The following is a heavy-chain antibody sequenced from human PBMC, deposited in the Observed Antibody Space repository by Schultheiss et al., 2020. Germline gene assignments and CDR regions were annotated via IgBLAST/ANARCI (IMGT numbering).Heavy chain of an antibody. Sequence: GGSLRLSCAASGFSFGTYSMSWVRQAPGKGLEWVGRTRNKANSYTTEYAASVKGRFTISRDDSKNSLYLQMNSLKTEDTAVYYCTTDPGVGGSDYWGQGTLVTGSS. V-gene: IGHV3-72*01. CDR3: TTDPGVGGSDY. CDR1: GFSFGTYS. CDR2: TRNKANSYTT. D-gene: IGHD2-15*01. J-gene: IGHJ4*02.